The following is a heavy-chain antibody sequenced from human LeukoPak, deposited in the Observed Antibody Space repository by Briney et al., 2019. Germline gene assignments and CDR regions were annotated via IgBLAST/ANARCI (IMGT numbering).Heavy chain of an antibody. J-gene: IGHJ4*02. D-gene: IGHD6-19*01. CDR2: IYYSGNT. CDR3: ARGRWSSGWFDY. CDR1: GDSIGRYS. Sequence: SETLSLTCTVSGDSIGRYSWNWNRQPPGKGLEWIGYIYYSGNTNYNPSLKSRVTISVDTSKNQFSLKLSSVTAADTAVYYCARGRWSSGWFDYWGQGTLVTVSS. V-gene: IGHV4-59*01.